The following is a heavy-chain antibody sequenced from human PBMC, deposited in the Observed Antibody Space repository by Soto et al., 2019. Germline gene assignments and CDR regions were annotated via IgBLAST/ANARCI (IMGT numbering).Heavy chain of an antibody. D-gene: IGHD4-17*01. V-gene: IGHV3-48*01. CDR3: ARDRDYAFDY. Sequence: GSLRLSCAASGFTFSSYSMNWIRQAPGAGLEWVTYIGRDSTTMSYADSVKGRFTISRDNAENSLYLQMNSLRAEDTAVYYCARDRDYAFDYWGQGVLVTVSS. CDR2: IGRDSTTM. J-gene: IGHJ4*02. CDR1: GFTFSSYS.